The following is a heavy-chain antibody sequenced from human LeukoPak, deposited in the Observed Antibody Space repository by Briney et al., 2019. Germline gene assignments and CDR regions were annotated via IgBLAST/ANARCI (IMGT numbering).Heavy chain of an antibody. CDR1: GFTFSSYA. D-gene: IGHD3-9*01. CDR3: AKAGKFLTGYYYYFDY. V-gene: IGHV3-23*01. CDR2: ISGSGGST. Sequence: GGSLRLSCAASGFTFSSYAMSWVRQAPGKGLEWVSAISGSGGSTYYADSVKGRFTISRDNSKNTLYLQMNSLRAEDTAVYYCAKAGKFLTGYYYYFDYWGQGTLVTVSS. J-gene: IGHJ4*02.